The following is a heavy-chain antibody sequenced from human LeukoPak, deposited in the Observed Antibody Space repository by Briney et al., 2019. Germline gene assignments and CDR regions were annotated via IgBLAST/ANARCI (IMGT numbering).Heavy chain of an antibody. CDR3: ARERVVDLDY. CDR1: GFTFSTYG. Sequence: GGSLRLSCAASGFTFSTYGMNWVRQAPGKGLEWVAFIRYDGSNKYYADSVKGRFTISRDNSKDTLYLQMNSLRAEDTAVYYCARERVVDLDYWGQGTLVTVSS. D-gene: IGHD3-22*01. J-gene: IGHJ4*02. CDR2: IRYDGSNK. V-gene: IGHV3-30*02.